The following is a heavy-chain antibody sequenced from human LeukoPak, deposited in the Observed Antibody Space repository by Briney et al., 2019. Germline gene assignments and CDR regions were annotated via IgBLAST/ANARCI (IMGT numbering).Heavy chain of an antibody. CDR3: AKDKVTAAGYYFDY. CDR1: GFTFSSYS. Sequence: GGSLRLSCAASGFTFSSYSMNWVRQAPGKGLEWVSYISSSSSTIYYADSVKGRFTISRDNSKNTLYLQMTSLRAEDTAVYYCAKDKVTAAGYYFDYWGQGTLVTVSS. V-gene: IGHV3-48*01. CDR2: ISSSSSTI. D-gene: IGHD6-13*01. J-gene: IGHJ4*02.